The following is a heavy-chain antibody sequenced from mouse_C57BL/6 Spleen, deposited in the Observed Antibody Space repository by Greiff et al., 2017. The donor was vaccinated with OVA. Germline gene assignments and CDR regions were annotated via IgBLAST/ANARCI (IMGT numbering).Heavy chain of an antibody. CDR3: ARDTMNYFDY. V-gene: IGHV1-64*01. J-gene: IGHJ2*01. Sequence: QVQLQQPGAELVKPGASVQLSCKASGYTFTSYWMHWVKQRPGQGLEWIGMIHPNSGSTNYNEKFKSKATLTVDKSSSTAYRQLSSLTSEDSAVYYCARDTMNYFDYWGQGTTLTVSS. CDR2: IHPNSGST. CDR1: GYTFTSYW. D-gene: IGHD2-4*01.